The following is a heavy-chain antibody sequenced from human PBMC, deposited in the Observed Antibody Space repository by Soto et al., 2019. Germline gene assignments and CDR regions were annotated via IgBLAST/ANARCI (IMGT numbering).Heavy chain of an antibody. CDR3: ARGNRDPGDRWGWFDP. J-gene: IGHJ5*02. CDR1: GGTFSSYA. V-gene: IGHV1-69*12. Sequence: QVQLVQSGAEVKKPGSSVKVSCKASGGTFSSYAISWVRQAPGQGLEWMGGIIPIFGTANYAQKFQGRVTITADEYTSTAYMELSSLRSEDTAVYYCARGNRDPGDRWGWFDPWGQGTLVTVSS. D-gene: IGHD3-16*01. CDR2: IIPIFGTA.